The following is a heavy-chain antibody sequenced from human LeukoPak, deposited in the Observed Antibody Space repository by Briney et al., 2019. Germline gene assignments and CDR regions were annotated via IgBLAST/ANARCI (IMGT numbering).Heavy chain of an antibody. CDR1: GGSFSGYY. V-gene: IGHV4-34*01. CDR3: ARSYPAAVDY. CDR2: INHSGST. J-gene: IGHJ4*02. D-gene: IGHD2-2*02. Sequence: SETLSLTCAVYGGSFSGYYWSWIRQPPGKGLEWIGEINHSGSTNYNPSLKSRVTISVDTSKNLFSLKLSSVTAADTAVYYCARSYPAAVDYWGQGTLVTVSS.